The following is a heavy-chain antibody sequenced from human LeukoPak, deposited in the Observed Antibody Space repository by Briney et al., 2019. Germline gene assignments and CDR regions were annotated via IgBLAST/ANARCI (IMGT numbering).Heavy chain of an antibody. V-gene: IGHV1-69*04. CDR1: GYTFSMYN. D-gene: IGHD5-12*01. CDR3: AREAGGGYGTFDY. J-gene: IGHJ4*02. Sequence: ASVKVSCKASGYTFSMYNMHWVRQAPGQGLEWMGRIIPILGIANYAQKFQGRVTITADKSTSTAYMELSSLRSEDTAVYYCAREAGGGYGTFDYWGQGTLVTVSS. CDR2: IIPILGIA.